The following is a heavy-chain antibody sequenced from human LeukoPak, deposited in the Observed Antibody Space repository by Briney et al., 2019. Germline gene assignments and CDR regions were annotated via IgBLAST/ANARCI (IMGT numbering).Heavy chain of an antibody. V-gene: IGHV1-2*02. CDR3: ASNMITFGGVRAFDI. D-gene: IGHD3-16*01. CDR2: INPNSGGT. J-gene: IGHJ3*02. CDR1: GYTFTGYF. Sequence: RASVKVSCKASGYTFTGYFMHWVRQALGQGLEWMGWINPNSGGTNYAQKFQGRVTMTRDTSISTAYMELSRLRSDDTAVYYCASNMITFGGVRAFDIWGQGTMVTVSS.